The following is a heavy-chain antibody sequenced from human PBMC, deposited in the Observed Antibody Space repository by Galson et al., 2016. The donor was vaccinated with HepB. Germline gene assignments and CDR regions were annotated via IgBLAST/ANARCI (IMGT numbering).Heavy chain of an antibody. J-gene: IGHJ6*02. D-gene: IGHD3-3*01. CDR1: GFTFSTNG. CDR3: ARDLGVYNFWSGYTHYGMDV. V-gene: IGHV3-33*01. CDR2: TWYDGSKK. Sequence: SLRLSCAASGFTFSTNGMHWVRQAPGKGLGWVAITWYDGSKKYYADSVKGRFTISRDNSKNTLYLQMNSLRAEDTAVYYCARDLGVYNFWSGYTHYGMDVWGQGTTVTVSS.